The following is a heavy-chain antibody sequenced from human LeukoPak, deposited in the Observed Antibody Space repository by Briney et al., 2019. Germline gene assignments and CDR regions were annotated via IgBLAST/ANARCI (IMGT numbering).Heavy chain of an antibody. J-gene: IGHJ6*03. Sequence: ASVKVSCKASGYTFTSYGISWVRQAPGQGLEWMGWISACNGNTNYAQKLQGRVTMTTDTSTSTAYMGLRSLRSDDTAVYYCAREAGLTIFGVVIRSGYYYYMDVWGKGTTVTVSS. CDR2: ISACNGNT. CDR1: GYTFTSYG. V-gene: IGHV1-18*01. D-gene: IGHD3-3*01. CDR3: AREAGLTIFGVVIRSGYYYYMDV.